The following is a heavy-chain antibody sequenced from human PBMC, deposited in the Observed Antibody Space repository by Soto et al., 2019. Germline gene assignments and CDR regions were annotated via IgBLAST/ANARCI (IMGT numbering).Heavy chain of an antibody. CDR2: ISAYNGNT. D-gene: IGHD2-21*02. CDR1: GYTFTSYG. CDR3: ARDGEYGGNSGEGGTLENDY. Sequence: QVQLVQSGAEVKKPGASVKVSCKASGYTFTSYGISWVRQAPGQGLERMGWISAYNGNTNYAQKLQGRVTMTTDTYTSTAYMELRSLRSDDTAVYYCARDGEYGGNSGEGGTLENDYWGQGTLVTVSS. V-gene: IGHV1-18*04. J-gene: IGHJ4*02.